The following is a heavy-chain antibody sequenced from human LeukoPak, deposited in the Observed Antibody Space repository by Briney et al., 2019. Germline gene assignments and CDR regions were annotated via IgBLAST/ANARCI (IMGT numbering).Heavy chain of an antibody. CDR1: GGTFSSYA. CDR3: ARTVDTAMVSHWFDP. J-gene: IGHJ5*02. Sequence: SVKVSCKASGGTFSSYAISWVRQAPGQGLEWMGGIIPIFGTANYAQKFQGRVTITADESTSTAYMELSSLRSEDTAVCYCARTVDTAMVSHWFDPWGQGTLVTVSS. CDR2: IIPIFGTA. D-gene: IGHD5-18*01. V-gene: IGHV1-69*01.